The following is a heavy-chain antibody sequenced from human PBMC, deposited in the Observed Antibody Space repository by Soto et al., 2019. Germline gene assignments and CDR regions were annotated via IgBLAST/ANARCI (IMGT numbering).Heavy chain of an antibody. J-gene: IGHJ5*02. CDR3: ASSLVAAGKNWFDL. Sequence: QVQLQESGPGLVKPSQTLSLTCTVSGGSISSGGYYWSWIRQHPGKGLEWIGYIYYSGSTYYNPALKRRVTISVDTSKNQFSLKLSSVTAADTAVYYCASSLVAAGKNWFDLWGQGTLVTVSS. D-gene: IGHD2-15*01. V-gene: IGHV4-31*03. CDR1: GGSISSGGYY. CDR2: IYYSGST.